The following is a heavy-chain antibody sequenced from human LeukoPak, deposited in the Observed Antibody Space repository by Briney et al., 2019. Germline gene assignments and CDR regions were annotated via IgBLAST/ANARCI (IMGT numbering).Heavy chain of an antibody. CDR3: ARDPTTVTTTLVGNGDY. V-gene: IGHV3-21*01. Sequence: PGGSLRLSCAASGFTFSSYGMNWVRQAPAKGLEWVSSISSSSSYIYYADSVKGRFTISRDSAKNSLYLQMNSLRAEDTAVYYCARDPTTVTTTLVGNGDYWGQGTLVTVSS. CDR1: GFTFSSYG. J-gene: IGHJ4*02. CDR2: ISSSSSYI. D-gene: IGHD4-17*01.